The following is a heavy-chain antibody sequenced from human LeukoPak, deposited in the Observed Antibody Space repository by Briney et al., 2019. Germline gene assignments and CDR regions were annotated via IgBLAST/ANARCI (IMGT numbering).Heavy chain of an antibody. J-gene: IGHJ3*02. V-gene: IGHV3-11*03. CDR3: AKARLRNDAFDI. CDR1: GFAFSDYY. Sequence: GGSLRLSCAASGFAFSDYYMNWMRQAPGKGLEWVSYISSSSSYTNYADSVKGRFTISRDNAKNSLYLQMNSLRAEDTAVYYCAKARLRNDAFDIWGQGTRVTVSS. CDR2: ISSSSSYT. D-gene: IGHD4-17*01.